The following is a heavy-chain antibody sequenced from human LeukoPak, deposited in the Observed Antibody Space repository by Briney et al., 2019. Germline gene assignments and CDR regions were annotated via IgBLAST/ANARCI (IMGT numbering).Heavy chain of an antibody. J-gene: IGHJ4*02. CDR2: INHSGST. Sequence: SETLSLTCAAYGGSFSGYYWSWIRQPPGKGLEWIGEINHSGSTNYNPSLKSRVTISVDTSKNQFSLKLSSVTAADTAVYYCARGHRASVVILDYWGQGTLVTVSS. D-gene: IGHD2/OR15-2a*01. CDR3: ARGHRASVVILDY. V-gene: IGHV4-34*01. CDR1: GGSFSGYY.